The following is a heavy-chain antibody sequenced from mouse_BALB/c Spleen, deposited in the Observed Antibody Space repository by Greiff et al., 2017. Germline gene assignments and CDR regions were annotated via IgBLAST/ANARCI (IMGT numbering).Heavy chain of an antibody. CDR3: ARSANWDVNFDV. D-gene: IGHD4-1*02. V-gene: IGHV3-2*02. CDR1: GYSITSDYA. Sequence: EVKLVESGPGLVKPSQSLSLTCTVTGYSITSDYAWNWIRQFPGNKLEWMGYISYSGSTSYNPSLKSRISITRDTSKNQFFLQLNSVTTEDTATYYCARSANWDVNFDVWGAGTTVTVSS. CDR2: ISYSGST. J-gene: IGHJ1*01.